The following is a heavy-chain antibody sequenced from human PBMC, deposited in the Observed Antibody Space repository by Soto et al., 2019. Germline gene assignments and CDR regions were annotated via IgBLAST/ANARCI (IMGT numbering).Heavy chain of an antibody. J-gene: IGHJ1*01. Sequence: EEQLVESGGGLVQPGGSLRLSCAASGLTFSSYWMHWVRQAPGKGLVWVSRIKRDGSSTSYADSVEGRFTISRDNAKNTVYLQMNSLRAEDTAVYYCARDNGHGTYYTSSCGQGTLVTVSS. CDR2: IKRDGSST. D-gene: IGHD3-3*01. V-gene: IGHV3-74*01. CDR1: GLTFSSYW. CDR3: ARDNGHGTYYTSS.